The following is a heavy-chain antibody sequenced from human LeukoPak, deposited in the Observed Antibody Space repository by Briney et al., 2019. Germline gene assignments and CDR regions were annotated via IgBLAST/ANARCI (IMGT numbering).Heavy chain of an antibody. CDR3: ARSGYSYGYSR. J-gene: IGHJ4*02. CDR2: VYPGDSDT. CDR1: GYSFTSYW. V-gene: IGHV5-51*01. D-gene: IGHD5-18*01. Sequence: GESLKISWKGSGYSFTSYWIGWVRQMPGKGLEWVGIVYPGDSDTRYSPSFQGQVTISADKSISTAYLQWSSLKASDTAMYYCARSGYSYGYSRWGQGTLVTVSS.